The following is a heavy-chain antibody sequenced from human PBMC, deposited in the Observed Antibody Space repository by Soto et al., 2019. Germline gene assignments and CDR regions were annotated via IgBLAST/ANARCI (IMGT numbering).Heavy chain of an antibody. CDR3: ARGRGADY. CDR2: INHSGCT. J-gene: IGHJ4*02. D-gene: IGHD6-25*01. V-gene: IGHV4-34*01. CDR1: GGSFSGYY. Sequence: QVQLQQWGAGLLKPSETLSLTCAVYGGSFSGYYWSWIRQPPGKGLEWIGEINHSGCTNYNPSLKSRVTISVDTSKNQFSLKLSSVTAADTAVYYCARGRGADYWGQGTLVNVSS.